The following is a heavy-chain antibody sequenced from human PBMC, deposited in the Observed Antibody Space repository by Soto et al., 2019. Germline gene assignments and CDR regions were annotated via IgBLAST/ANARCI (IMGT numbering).Heavy chain of an antibody. J-gene: IGHJ4*02. Sequence: GGSLRLSCAASGFTFSNYWMHWVRQASGKGLVWASRINSDGSSTSYADSVKGRFTISRDNAKNTLYLQMNSLRAEDTAVYYCARDGGYSGRRGLDYWGQGTLVTVSS. D-gene: IGHD5-12*01. CDR2: INSDGSST. V-gene: IGHV3-74*01. CDR1: GFTFSNYW. CDR3: ARDGGYSGRRGLDY.